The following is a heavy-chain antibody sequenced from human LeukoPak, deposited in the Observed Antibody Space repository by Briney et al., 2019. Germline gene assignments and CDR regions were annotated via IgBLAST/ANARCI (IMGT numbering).Heavy chain of an antibody. CDR2: INHSGST. D-gene: IGHD6-6*01. V-gene: IGHV4-34*01. CDR3: ARRGQYSSSSPFDY. CDR1: GGSFSGYY. Sequence: SETLSLTCAVYGGSFSGYYWSWIRQPPGKGLEWIGEINHSGSTNYNPSLKSRVTISIDTSKNQFSLKLSSVTAADTAVYYCARRGQYSSSSPFDYWGQGTLVTVSS. J-gene: IGHJ4*02.